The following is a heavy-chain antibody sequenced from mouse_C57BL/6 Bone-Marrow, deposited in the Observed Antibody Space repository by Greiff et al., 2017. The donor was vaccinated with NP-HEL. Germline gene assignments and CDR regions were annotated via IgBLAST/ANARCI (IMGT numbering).Heavy chain of an antibody. CDR1: GYTFTDYE. CDR2: IDPETGGT. CDR3: TRGGNYGYFDV. Sequence: QVHVKQSGAELVRPGASVTLSCKASGYTFTDYEMHWVKQTPVHGLEWIGAIDPETGGTAYNQKFKGKAILTADKSSSTAYMDLRSLTSEDSAVYYCTRGGNYGYFDVWGTGTTVTVSS. V-gene: IGHV1-15*01. J-gene: IGHJ1*03. D-gene: IGHD2-1*01.